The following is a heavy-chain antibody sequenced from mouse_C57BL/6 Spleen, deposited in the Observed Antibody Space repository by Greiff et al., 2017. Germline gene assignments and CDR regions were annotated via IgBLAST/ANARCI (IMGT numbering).Heavy chain of an antibody. Sequence: VQLQQPGAELVMPGASVKLSCKASGYTFTSYWMHWVKQRPGQGLEWIGEIDPSDSYTNYNQKFKGKSTLTVDKSSSTAYMQLSSLTSEDSAVYYCAKITTVVATGWYFDVWGTGTTVTVSS. V-gene: IGHV1-69*01. J-gene: IGHJ1*03. CDR2: IDPSDSYT. CDR1: GYTFTSYW. CDR3: AKITTVVATGWYFDV. D-gene: IGHD1-1*01.